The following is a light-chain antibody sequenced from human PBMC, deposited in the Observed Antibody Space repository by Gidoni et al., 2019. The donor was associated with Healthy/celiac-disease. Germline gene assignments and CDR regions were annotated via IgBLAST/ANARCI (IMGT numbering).Light chain of an antibody. CDR2: DAS. J-gene: IGKJ2*01. CDR1: QSVSSY. CDR3: QQRSNWPPNT. Sequence: TVLTQSPATLSLSPGERATLSCRASQSVSSYLAWYQQKPGQAPRLLIYDASNRATGIPARFSGSGSGTDFTLTISSLEPEDFAVYYCQQRSNWPPNTFGQGTKLEIK. V-gene: IGKV3-11*01.